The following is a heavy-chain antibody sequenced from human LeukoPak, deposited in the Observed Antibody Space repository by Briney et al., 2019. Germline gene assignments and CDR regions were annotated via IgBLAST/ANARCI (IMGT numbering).Heavy chain of an antibody. V-gene: IGHV4-34*01. CDR1: GGSFSGYY. J-gene: IGHJ4*02. D-gene: IGHD2-2*01. CDR3: ARGGYCSSSSCSPDY. Sequence: PSETLSLTCAVYGGSFSGYYWSWIRQPPGKGLEWIGEINHSGSTNYNPSLKSRVTISVDTSKNQFSLKLSSVTAADTAVYYCARGGYCSSSSCSPDYWGQGTLVTVSS. CDR2: INHSGST.